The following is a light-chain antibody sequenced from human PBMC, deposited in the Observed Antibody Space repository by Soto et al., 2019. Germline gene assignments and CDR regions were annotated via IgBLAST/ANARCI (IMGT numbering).Light chain of an antibody. J-gene: IGLJ3*02. Sequence: QTVVTQEPSLTVSPGGTVTLTCASSAGPVTSGYYPNWLQQKPGQAPRSLIYGTNNKHSWTPARFSGSLLGGKAALTLSGVQPEDEADYYCLLYSGAAHVRVFGGGTKLTVL. CDR2: GTN. V-gene: IGLV7-43*01. CDR1: AGPVTSGYY. CDR3: LLYSGAAHVRV.